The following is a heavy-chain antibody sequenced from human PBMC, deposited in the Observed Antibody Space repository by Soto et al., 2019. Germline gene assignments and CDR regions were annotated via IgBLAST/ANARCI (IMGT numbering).Heavy chain of an antibody. CDR1: GFTFSSYE. V-gene: IGHV3-48*03. CDR2: ISSSGSTI. Sequence: EVQLVESGGGLVQPGGSLRLSCAASGFTFSSYEMNWVRQAPGKGLEWVSYISSSGSTIYYADSVKGRFTISRDNAKNLLYLQMNSLRAEDTAVYYCARGERGVRDGYNFDYWGQGTLVTVSS. D-gene: IGHD5-12*01. J-gene: IGHJ4*02. CDR3: ARGERGVRDGYNFDY.